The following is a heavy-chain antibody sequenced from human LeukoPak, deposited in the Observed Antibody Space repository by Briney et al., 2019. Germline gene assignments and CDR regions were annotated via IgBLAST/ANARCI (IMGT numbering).Heavy chain of an antibody. CDR1: GGSISSYY. CDR2: IYYSGST. CDR3: ARASDYGDYEGFFDY. D-gene: IGHD4-17*01. J-gene: IGHJ4*02. Sequence: SETLSLTCTVSGGSISSYYWSWIRQPPGKGLEWIGYIYYSGSTNYNPSLKSRVTISVDTSKNQFSLKLSSVTAADTAVYYCARASDYGDYEGFFDYWGQGTLVTVSS. V-gene: IGHV4-59*12.